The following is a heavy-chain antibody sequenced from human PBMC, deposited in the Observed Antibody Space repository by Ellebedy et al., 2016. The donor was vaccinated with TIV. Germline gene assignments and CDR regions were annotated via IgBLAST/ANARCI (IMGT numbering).Heavy chain of an antibody. CDR2: ISAYIGNT. CDR3: ARDIGGEQFEFPFDAFDI. Sequence: ASVKVSCKASGYTFATYGISWVRQAPGQGLEWVGWISAYIGNTNYAQKFQGRVTLTTDTSTSTAYMELRSLRSDDTAVYYCARDIGGEQFEFPFDAFDIWGQGTMVTVSS. D-gene: IGHD6-6*01. V-gene: IGHV1-18*04. CDR1: GYTFATYG. J-gene: IGHJ3*02.